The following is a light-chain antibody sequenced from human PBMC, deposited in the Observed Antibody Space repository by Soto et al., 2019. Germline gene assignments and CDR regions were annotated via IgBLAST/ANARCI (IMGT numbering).Light chain of an antibody. CDR3: QQYKNWLTWT. CDR1: QSISSN. V-gene: IGKV3-15*01. Sequence: EIVLTQSPATLSVSPGESATLSCLASQSISSNLAWYQQKPGQAPRLLIYGASTRATGIPARFSGSGSGTEFTLTISSLQSEDFAVYYCQQYKNWLTWTFGQGTKVDIK. J-gene: IGKJ1*01. CDR2: GAS.